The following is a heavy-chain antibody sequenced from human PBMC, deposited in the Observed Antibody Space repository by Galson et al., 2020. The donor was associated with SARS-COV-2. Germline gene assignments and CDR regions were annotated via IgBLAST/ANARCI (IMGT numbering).Heavy chain of an antibody. J-gene: IGHJ4*02. CDR3: ARDFYDEATRARGPLDY. V-gene: IGHV3-30-3*01. Sequence: GGSLRLSCAGSGFTVSDYAFFWVRQTPGEGLEWVAIISYDGRNTKSANSVKGRFTVSREDSKSRVYLEMNGLKIEDTAVYFCARDFYDEATRARGPLDYWGQGTLVTVSS. CDR2: ISYDGRNT. CDR1: GFTVSDYA. D-gene: IGHD2-2*01.